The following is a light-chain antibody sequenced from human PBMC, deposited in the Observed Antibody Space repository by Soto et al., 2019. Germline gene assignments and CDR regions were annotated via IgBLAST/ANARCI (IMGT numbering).Light chain of an antibody. CDR2: EVS. CDR3: SSYGGIINFAVI. J-gene: IGLJ2*01. CDR1: NSDVGGYNY. Sequence: QSALTQPPSASGSPGQSVTISCTGTNSDVGGYNYVSWYQQHPGKAPKLMIFEVSKRPSGVPDRFSGSKSGNTASLTVSGLQAEDEADYYCSSYGGIINFAVIFGGGTQLTVL. V-gene: IGLV2-8*01.